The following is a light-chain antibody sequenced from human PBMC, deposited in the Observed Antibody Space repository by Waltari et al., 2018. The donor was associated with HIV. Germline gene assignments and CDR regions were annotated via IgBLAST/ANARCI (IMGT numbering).Light chain of an antibody. CDR2: EGS. J-gene: IGLJ1*01. V-gene: IGLV2-23*01. CDR3: CSYAGSSLYV. Sequence: QSALTQPASVSGSPGQSITISCTGTRSDVGSYNLASWYQQHPGKAPKLMIYEGSKRPSGVSNRFSGSKSGNTASLTISGLQAEDEADYYCCSYAGSSLYVFGTGTKVTVL. CDR1: RSDVGSYNL.